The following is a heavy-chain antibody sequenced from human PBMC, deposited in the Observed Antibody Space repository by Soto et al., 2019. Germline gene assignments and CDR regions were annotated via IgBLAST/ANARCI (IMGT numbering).Heavy chain of an antibody. CDR1: GGSVSNSNYY. CDR2: VHYRGRS. Sequence: SETLSLTCTVSGGSVSNSNYYWGWIRQSPGKGLEWIGSVHYRGRSYSKSSVKSRVTISVDTSKNQFSLNLNSVTASDTAVYFCVSQRTSVLSQAYFDYWGPGALVTVSS. V-gene: IGHV4-39*01. J-gene: IGHJ4*02. D-gene: IGHD2-8*01. CDR3: VSQRTSVLSQAYFDY.